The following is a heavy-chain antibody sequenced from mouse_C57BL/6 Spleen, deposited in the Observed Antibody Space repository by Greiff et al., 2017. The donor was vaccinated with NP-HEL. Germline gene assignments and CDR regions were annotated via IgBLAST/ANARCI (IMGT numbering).Heavy chain of an antibody. CDR3: ARDDGYSFDY. J-gene: IGHJ2*01. CDR2: IDPEDGET. CDR1: GFNITDYY. Sequence: VQLQQSGAELVKPGASVKLSCTASGFNITDYYMHWVKQRTEQGLEWIGRIDPEDGETKYVPKFQGKATITADTSSNTAYLQLSSLTSEDTAVYYCARDDGYSFDYWGQGTTLTVSS. V-gene: IGHV14-2*01. D-gene: IGHD2-3*01.